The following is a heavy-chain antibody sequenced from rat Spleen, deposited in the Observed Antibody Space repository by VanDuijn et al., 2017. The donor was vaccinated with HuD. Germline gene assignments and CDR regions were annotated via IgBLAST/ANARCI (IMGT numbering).Heavy chain of an antibody. CDR1: GFSLSSHG. V-gene: IGHV2-13*01. J-gene: IGHJ2*01. D-gene: IGHD1-9*01. Sequence: QVQLKESGPGLVQPSQTLSLTCTVSGFSLSSHGVIWVRQPPGKGLEWMGVIWGNGNTNYNSALKSRLSISRDTAKSQVFLKMNSLQTEDTAIYFCTGDLHTMADYWGQGVMVTVSS. CDR3: TGDLHTMADY. CDR2: IWGNGNT.